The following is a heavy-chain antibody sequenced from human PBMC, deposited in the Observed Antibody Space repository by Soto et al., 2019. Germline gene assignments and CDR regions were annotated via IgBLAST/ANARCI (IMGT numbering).Heavy chain of an antibody. CDR1: GGSISSYY. Sequence: PSETLSLTCTVSGGSISSYYWSWFRQPPGKGLEWIGYIYYSGSTNYNPSLKSRVTISVDTSKNQFSLKLSSVTAADTAVYYCARAPYSSSGYRGEVYGMDVWGQGTTVTVSS. CDR3: ARAPYSSSGYRGEVYGMDV. V-gene: IGHV4-59*01. J-gene: IGHJ6*02. CDR2: IYYSGST. D-gene: IGHD6-13*01.